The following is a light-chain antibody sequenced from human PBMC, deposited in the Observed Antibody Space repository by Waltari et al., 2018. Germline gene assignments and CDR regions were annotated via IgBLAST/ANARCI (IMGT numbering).Light chain of an antibody. CDR1: QSLLHSNGNTY. Sequence: DAVMTQSPLSLPITPGQAASITFRSSQSLLHSNGNTYLSWVLQKPGQPPRRLIYKVSNRDSGVPDRFSGSGAGTDFTLKISRVEAEDVGVYYCMQGTHFPRTFGQGTKVEIK. CDR2: KVS. J-gene: IGKJ1*01. V-gene: IGKV2-30*02. CDR3: MQGTHFPRT.